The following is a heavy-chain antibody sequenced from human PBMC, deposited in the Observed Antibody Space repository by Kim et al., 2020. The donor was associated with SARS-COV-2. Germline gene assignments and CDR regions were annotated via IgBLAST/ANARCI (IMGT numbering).Heavy chain of an antibody. CDR3: QRGVYMVSGVGYY. V-gene: IGHV4-34*01. CDR2: ISHIGNT. Sequence: SETLSLTCTVYGGSFIGYSSSWIRQTPGKVLEWIGEISHIGNTHYNPSLKSRVTISRDTPKNHFSLNLTSVTAADTAVYYCQRGVYMVSGVGYY. CDR1: GGSFIGYS. D-gene: IGHD3-10*01. J-gene: IGHJ6*03.